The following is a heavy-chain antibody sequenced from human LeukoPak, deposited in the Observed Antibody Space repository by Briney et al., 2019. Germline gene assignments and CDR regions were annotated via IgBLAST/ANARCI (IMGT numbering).Heavy chain of an antibody. CDR3: ARDGGPTLNAFDI. J-gene: IGHJ3*02. Sequence: SQTLSLTCTVSGGSISSGGYYWSWIRQHPGKGLEWIGYIYYSGSTYYNPSLKSRVTISVDTSKNQVSLKLSSVTAADTAVYYCARDGGPTLNAFDIWGQGTMVTVSS. CDR2: IYYSGST. V-gene: IGHV4-31*03. D-gene: IGHD3-10*01. CDR1: GGSISSGGYY.